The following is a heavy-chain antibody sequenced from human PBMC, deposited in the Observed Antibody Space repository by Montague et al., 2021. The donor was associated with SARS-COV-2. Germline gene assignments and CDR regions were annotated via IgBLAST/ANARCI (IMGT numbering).Heavy chain of an antibody. CDR2: IYYSGST. V-gene: IGHV4-31*03. D-gene: IGHD3-22*01. CDR1: GGSISSGGYY. CDR3: ARVQGITMIVVVIGAFDI. J-gene: IGHJ3*02. Sequence: TLSLTCTVSGGSISSGGYYWSWIRQHPGKGLEWIGYIYYSGSTYYNPSLKNRVTISVDTSKNQFSLKLSSVTAADTAVYYCARVQGITMIVVVIGAFDIWGRGTMVTVSS.